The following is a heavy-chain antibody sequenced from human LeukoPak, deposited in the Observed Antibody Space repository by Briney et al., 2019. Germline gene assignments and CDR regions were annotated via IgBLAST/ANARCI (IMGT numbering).Heavy chain of an antibody. J-gene: IGHJ4*02. CDR2: IKSKTDGGTT. CDR1: GFTFSSYA. CDR3: TTDLLNGGYCGGDCYSKSET. Sequence: PGGSLRLSCAASGFTFSSYAMSWVRQAPGKGLEWVGRIKSKTDGGTTDYAAPVKGRFTISRDDSKNTLYLQMNSLKTEDTAVYYCTTDLLNGGYCGGDCYSKSETWGQGTLVTVSS. D-gene: IGHD2-21*02. V-gene: IGHV3-15*01.